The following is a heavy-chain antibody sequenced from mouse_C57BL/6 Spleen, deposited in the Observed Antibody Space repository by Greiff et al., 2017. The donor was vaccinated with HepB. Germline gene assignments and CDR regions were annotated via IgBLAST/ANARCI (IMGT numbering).Heavy chain of an antibody. CDR1: GYTFTSYW. CDR3: ARFDYDGGFAY. V-gene: IGHV1-69*01. J-gene: IGHJ3*01. CDR2: IDPSDSYT. Sequence: VQLQQPGAELVMPGASVKLSCKASGYTFTSYWMHWVKQRPGQGLEWIGEIDPSDSYTNYNQKFKGKSTLTVDKSSSTAYMQLSSLTSEGSAVYYCARFDYDGGFAYWGQGTLGTVSA. D-gene: IGHD2-4*01.